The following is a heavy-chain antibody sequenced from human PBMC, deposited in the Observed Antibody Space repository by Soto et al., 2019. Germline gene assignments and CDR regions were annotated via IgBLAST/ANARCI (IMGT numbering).Heavy chain of an antibody. CDR2: IIPIFGTA. CDR3: ARDSRYYDSSGYLRDY. Sequence: SVKVSCKASGVTFSSYAISWVRQAPGQGLEWMGGIIPIFGTANYAQKFQGRVTITADESTSTAYMELSSLRSEDTAVYYCARDSRYYDSSGYLRDYWGQGTLVTVSS. V-gene: IGHV1-69*13. CDR1: GVTFSSYA. D-gene: IGHD3-22*01. J-gene: IGHJ4*02.